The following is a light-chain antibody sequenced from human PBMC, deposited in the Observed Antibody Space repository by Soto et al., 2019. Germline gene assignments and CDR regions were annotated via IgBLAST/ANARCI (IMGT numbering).Light chain of an antibody. CDR1: SGHSSDI. J-gene: IGLJ3*02. Sequence: QAVLTQSSSASASLGSSVKLTCTLSSGHSSDIIAWHQQQPGKAPRYLMTLEGSGSYNKGSGVPDRFSGSRSGADRYLTISNLQSEDEADYYCETWDSHTRVFGGGTKVTVL. CDR2: LEGSGSY. CDR3: ETWDSHTRV. V-gene: IGLV4-60*03.